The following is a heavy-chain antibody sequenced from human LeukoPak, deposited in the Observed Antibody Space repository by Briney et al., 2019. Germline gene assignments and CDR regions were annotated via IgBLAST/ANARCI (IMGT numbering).Heavy chain of an antibody. V-gene: IGHV4-34*01. CDR2: INHSGST. D-gene: IGHD4-17*01. CDR1: GGSFSGYY. Sequence: SETLSLTCAVYGGSFSGYYWSWIRQPPGKGLEWIGEINHSGSTNYNPSLKSRVTISVDTSKNQFSLKLSSATAADTAVYYCAGGDYVGLSTFYFDYWGQGTLVTVSS. CDR3: AGGDYVGLSTFYFDY. J-gene: IGHJ4*02.